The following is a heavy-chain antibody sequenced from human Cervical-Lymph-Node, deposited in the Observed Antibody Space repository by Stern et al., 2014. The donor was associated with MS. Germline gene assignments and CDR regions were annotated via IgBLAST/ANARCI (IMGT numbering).Heavy chain of an antibody. Sequence: QVQLVQSGAEVKKPGSSVKVSCKASGDTFSSLDIGWVRQAPGQGPEWVGGTTPLFGTANYAQNFQGRVTFSADDSTSTTYMELSSLRSEDTAVYYCARHQAGIAADWGQGTLVTVSS. V-gene: IGHV1-69*01. CDR3: ARHQAGIAAD. J-gene: IGHJ4*02. CDR2: TTPLFGTA. CDR1: GDTFSSLD. D-gene: IGHD6-13*01.